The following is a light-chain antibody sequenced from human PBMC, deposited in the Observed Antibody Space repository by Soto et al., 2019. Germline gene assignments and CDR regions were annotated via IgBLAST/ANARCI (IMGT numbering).Light chain of an antibody. CDR1: SSDVGGYNS. V-gene: IGLV2-8*01. CDR3: SSYAGSSNYV. J-gene: IGLJ1*01. CDR2: EVS. Sequence: QSALTQPPSASGSPGQSVTISCTGTSSDVGGYNSVSWYQHHPGKAPKLMIYEVSKRPSGVPDRFSGSKSTNTASLTVSGLQADDEADYYCSSYAGSSNYVFGTGTKVTVL.